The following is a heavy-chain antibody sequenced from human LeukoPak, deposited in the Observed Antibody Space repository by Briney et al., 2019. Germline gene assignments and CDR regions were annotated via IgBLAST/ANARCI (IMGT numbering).Heavy chain of an antibody. CDR2: INPRGGST. CDR1: GYTFISYY. V-gene: IGHV1-46*01. Sequence: ASVKVSCKASGYTFISYYIHWVRQAPGQGLEWMGIINPRGGSTSYAQKFQGRVTMTRDTSISTAYMELSRLRSDDTAVYYCARRDILTGYYLFDYWGQGTLVTVSS. CDR3: ARRDILTGYYLFDY. J-gene: IGHJ4*02. D-gene: IGHD3-9*01.